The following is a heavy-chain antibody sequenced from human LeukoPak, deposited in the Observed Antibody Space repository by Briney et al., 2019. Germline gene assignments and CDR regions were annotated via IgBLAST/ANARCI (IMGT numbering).Heavy chain of an antibody. Sequence: SETLSLTCTVSGGSISSYYWSWIRQPPGKGLERIGHIYYSGSTNYNPSLKSRVTISVDTSKNQFSLKLSSVTAADTAVYYCAHPLAYCGGDCYGYWGQGTLVTVSS. CDR2: IYYSGST. CDR1: GGSISSYY. CDR3: AHPLAYCGGDCYGY. J-gene: IGHJ4*02. V-gene: IGHV4-59*01. D-gene: IGHD2-21*01.